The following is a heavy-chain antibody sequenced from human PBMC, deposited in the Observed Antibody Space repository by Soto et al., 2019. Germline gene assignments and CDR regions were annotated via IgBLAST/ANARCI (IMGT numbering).Heavy chain of an antibody. V-gene: IGHV4-39*01. CDR3: ASGIGAARPGGYYYYYGMDV. D-gene: IGHD6-6*01. CDR1: GASISSSSYY. Sequence: SETLSLTCVVSGASISSSSYYWGWIRQPPGKGLEWIGSIYYSGSTYYNPSLKSRVTISVDTSKNQFSLELSSVAAADTAVYYCASGIGAARPGGYYYYYGMDVWGQGTTVTVSS. CDR2: IYYSGST. J-gene: IGHJ6*02.